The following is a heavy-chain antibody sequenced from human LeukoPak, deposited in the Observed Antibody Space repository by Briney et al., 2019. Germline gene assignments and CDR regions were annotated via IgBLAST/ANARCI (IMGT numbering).Heavy chain of an antibody. CDR2: IYYTGNT. V-gene: IGHV4-30-4*07. D-gene: IGHD3-10*01. CDR3: ARRITMVRGVIMEYYYYYMDV. J-gene: IGHJ6*03. CDR1: GGSISSGGYS. Sequence: PSQTLSLTCAVSGGSISSGGYSWSWIRQPPGKGMEFIAYIYYTGNTYFNPSLKSRVTISVDTSKNQFSLKLSSVTAADTAVYYCARRITMVRGVIMEYYYYYMDVWGKGTTVTISS.